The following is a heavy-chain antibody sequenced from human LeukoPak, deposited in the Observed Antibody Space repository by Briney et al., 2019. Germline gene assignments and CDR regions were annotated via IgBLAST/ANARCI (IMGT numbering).Heavy chain of an antibody. J-gene: IGHJ4*02. D-gene: IGHD3-10*01. CDR1: GFTFSSYG. V-gene: IGHV3-33*01. CDR3: ARGLWFGELFPETSFDY. CDR2: IWYDGSNK. Sequence: GGSLRLSCAASGFTFSSYGMHWVRQAPGKGLEWEAVIWYDGSNKYYADSVKGRFTISRDNSKNTLYLQMNSLRAEDTAVYYCARGLWFGELFPETSFDYWGQGTLVTVSS.